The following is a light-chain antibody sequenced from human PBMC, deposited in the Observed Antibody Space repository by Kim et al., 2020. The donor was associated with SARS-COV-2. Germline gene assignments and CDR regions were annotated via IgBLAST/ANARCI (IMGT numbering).Light chain of an antibody. J-gene: IGKJ5*01. V-gene: IGKV1-33*01. Sequence: ASVGDRVTITCQASQDISNYLNWYQQKPGKAPKLLIYDASNLETGVTSRFSGGGSGTDFTFTISSLQPEDIATYYCQQYDNLPITFGQGTRLEIK. CDR2: DAS. CDR3: QQYDNLPIT. CDR1: QDISNY.